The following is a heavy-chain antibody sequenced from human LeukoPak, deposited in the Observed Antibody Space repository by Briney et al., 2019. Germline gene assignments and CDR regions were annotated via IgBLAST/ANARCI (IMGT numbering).Heavy chain of an antibody. CDR1: GGSISSGGYY. D-gene: IGHD3-9*01. V-gene: IGHV4-31*03. J-gene: IGHJ6*02. CDR2: IYYSGST. CDR3: AGLRQDKTGYSYYYYYGMDV. Sequence: SETLSLTCTVSGGSISSGGYYWSWIRQHPGKGLEWIGYIYYSGSTYYNPSLKSRVTISVDTSKNQFSLKLSSVTAADTAVYYCAGLRQDKTGYSYYYYYGMDVWGQGTTVTVSS.